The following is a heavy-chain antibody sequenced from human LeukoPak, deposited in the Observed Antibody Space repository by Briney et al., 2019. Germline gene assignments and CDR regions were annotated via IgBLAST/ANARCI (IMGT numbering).Heavy chain of an antibody. Sequence: ASVTVSCKASGYTFTSYSMHWVRQAPGQRLEWMGYINAVTGNTEYSQKFQGRVTITRDTSASTAYMELSSLRSEDTAMYFCLREGGVPPWTWGQGTLVTVSS. CDR2: INAVTGNT. D-gene: IGHD1-1*01. V-gene: IGHV1-3*01. CDR3: LREGGVPPWT. CDR1: GYTFTSYS. J-gene: IGHJ5*02.